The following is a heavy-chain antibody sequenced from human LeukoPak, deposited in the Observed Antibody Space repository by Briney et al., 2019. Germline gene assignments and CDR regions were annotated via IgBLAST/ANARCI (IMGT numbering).Heavy chain of an antibody. CDR2: ISYDGSNK. CDR1: GFTFSSYA. J-gene: IGHJ4*02. Sequence: GGSLRLSCAASGFTFSSYAMHWVRQAPGKGLEWVTVISYDGSNKYYADSVKGRFTISRDNSKNTLYLQMSSLRAEDTAVYYCARDGRPLDYWGQGTLVTVSS. CDR3: ARDGRPLDY. V-gene: IGHV3-30-3*01.